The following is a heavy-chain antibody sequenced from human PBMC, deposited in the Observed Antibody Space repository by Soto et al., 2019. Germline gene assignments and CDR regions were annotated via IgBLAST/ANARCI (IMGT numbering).Heavy chain of an antibody. CDR1: GGSISSGGYY. Sequence: QVQLQESGPGLVKPSQTLSLTCTVSGGSISSGGYYWSWIRQHPGKGLEWIGYIYYSGSTYYNPFLKSRVTITVDTSKNQFSLKLSPVTAADTAVYYCARERGRFVFRGMDVWGQGTTVTVSS. CDR3: ARERGRFVFRGMDV. V-gene: IGHV4-31*03. J-gene: IGHJ6*02. D-gene: IGHD1-26*01. CDR2: IYYSGST.